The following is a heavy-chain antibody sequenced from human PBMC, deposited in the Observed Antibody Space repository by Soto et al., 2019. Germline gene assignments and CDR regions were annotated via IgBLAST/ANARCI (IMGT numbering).Heavy chain of an antibody. J-gene: IGHJ4*02. CDR3: ERGIQVWFKKGLDY. D-gene: IGHD5-18*01. CDR2: FSGSVGNT. Sequence: EVQLLESGGGLVQPGESLRLSCAASGFTFSSYAMSWVRQAPGKGLEWVSAFSGSVGNTYYADSVKGRFTISRDNSKNTMFLLMNRLRAEETAIYYCERGIQVWFKKGLDYWGKGTLVTVSS. CDR1: GFTFSSYA. V-gene: IGHV3-23*01.